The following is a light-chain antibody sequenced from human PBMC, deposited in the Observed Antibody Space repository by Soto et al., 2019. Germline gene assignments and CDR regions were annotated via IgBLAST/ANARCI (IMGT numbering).Light chain of an antibody. CDR3: SSYTSSSIVV. J-gene: IGLJ2*01. CDR2: DVS. CDR1: SSDVGAYNY. V-gene: IGLV2-14*03. Sequence: QSVLTQPASVSGSPGQSITISCTGTSSDVGAYNYVSWYQQHPGKAPKLMIFDVSNRPSGVSNRFSGSKSGNTASLTISGLQAEDEADYYCSSYTSSSIVVFGGGTRSPS.